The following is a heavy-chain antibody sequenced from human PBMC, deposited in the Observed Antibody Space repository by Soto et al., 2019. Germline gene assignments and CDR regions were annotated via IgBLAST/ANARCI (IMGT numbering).Heavy chain of an antibody. Sequence: SETLSLTCAVSGGSISSGGYSWSWIRQPPGKGLEWIGYIYHSGSTYYNPSLKSRVTISVDRSKNQFSLKLSSVTAADTAVYYCARGSPTTVTTWDYYYYYGMDVWGQGTTVTVSS. CDR1: GGSISSGGYS. CDR2: IYHSGST. D-gene: IGHD4-4*01. J-gene: IGHJ6*02. CDR3: ARGSPTTVTTWDYYYYYGMDV. V-gene: IGHV4-30-2*01.